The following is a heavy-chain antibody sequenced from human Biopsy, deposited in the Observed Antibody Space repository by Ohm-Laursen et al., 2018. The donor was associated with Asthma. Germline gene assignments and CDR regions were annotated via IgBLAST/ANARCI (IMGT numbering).Heavy chain of an antibody. CDR2: VFYRGTT. Sequence: SQTLSLTCTVSGAYIETPDYHWSSIRQSPGRVLGLIGFVFYRGTTHYSRSLERRLYISIDTARNELSMRLRSLTAADTAVYFCARVASYGDVYFGIDVWGPGTTVSVS. D-gene: IGHD4-17*01. V-gene: IGHV4-30-4*01. CDR3: ARVASYGDVYFGIDV. CDR1: GAYIETPDYH. J-gene: IGHJ6*02.